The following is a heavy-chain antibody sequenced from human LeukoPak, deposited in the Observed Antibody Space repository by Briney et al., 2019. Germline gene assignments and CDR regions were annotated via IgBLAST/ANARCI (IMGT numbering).Heavy chain of an antibody. D-gene: IGHD1-14*01. CDR1: GGSISSGDYY. V-gene: IGHV4-30-4*01. CDR3: ARVSTEKDPTYWYFDL. J-gene: IGHJ2*01. CDR2: IYYSGST. Sequence: SETLSLTCTVSGGSISSGDYYWGWIRQPPGKGLEWIGYIYYSGSTYYNPSLKSRVTISVDTSKNQFSLKLSSVTAADTAVYYCARVSTEKDPTYWYFDLWGRGTLVTVSS.